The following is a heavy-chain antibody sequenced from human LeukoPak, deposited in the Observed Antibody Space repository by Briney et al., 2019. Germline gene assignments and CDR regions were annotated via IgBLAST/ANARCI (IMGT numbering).Heavy chain of an antibody. J-gene: IGHJ4*02. Sequence: GESLKISCKGSGYNFLIYWIGWVRQMPGKGLEWMGIIYPGDSDTRYSPSFQGQVTISADKSISTAYLQWSSLKASDTAMYYCARRRYYYDSSGPYYFDYWGQGTLVTVSS. D-gene: IGHD3-22*01. V-gene: IGHV5-51*01. CDR1: GYNFLIYW. CDR2: IYPGDSDT. CDR3: ARRRYYYDSSGPYYFDY.